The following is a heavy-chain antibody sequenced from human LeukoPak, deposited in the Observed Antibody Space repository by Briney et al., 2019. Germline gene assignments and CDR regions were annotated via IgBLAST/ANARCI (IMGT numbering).Heavy chain of an antibody. J-gene: IGHJ4*02. D-gene: IGHD3-9*01. CDR1: GGSFSSYF. Sequence: SETLSLTCTVYGGSFSSYFWSWIRQSPGKGLEWIGSIYYSGSTYYNPSLKSRVTISVDTSKNQFSLKLSSVTAADTAVYYCARDKTFDWLFPTEREGFDYWGQGTLVTVSS. V-gene: IGHV4-39*07. CDR3: ARDKTFDWLFPTEREGFDY. CDR2: IYYSGST.